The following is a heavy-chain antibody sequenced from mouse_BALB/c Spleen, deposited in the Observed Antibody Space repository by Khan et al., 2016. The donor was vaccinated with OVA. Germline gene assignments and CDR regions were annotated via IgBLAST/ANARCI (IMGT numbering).Heavy chain of an antibody. CDR1: GYTFTSYY. J-gene: IGHJ3*01. CDR2: IYPGNVSP. CDR3: ARAGYGSFAY. V-gene: IGHV1S56*01. Sequence: QVQLKQSGPELVKPGASVRISCKASGYTFTSYYIHWVKQRPGQGLEWIGWIYPGNVSPKYNERFKGKATLTADKSSSTAYMQLSSLTSEDSVVYFCARAGYGSFAYWSQGTLVTVSA. D-gene: IGHD2-2*01.